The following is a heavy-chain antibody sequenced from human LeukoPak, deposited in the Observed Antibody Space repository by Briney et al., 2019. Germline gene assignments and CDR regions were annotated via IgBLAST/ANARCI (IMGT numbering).Heavy chain of an antibody. CDR2: IIPIFGTA. D-gene: IGHD4-17*01. CDR3: AREASYGGYNQCFDY. V-gene: IGHV1-69*13. Sequence: SVKVSCKASGGTFSSYAISWVRQAPGQGLEWMGGIIPIFGTANYAQKFQGRVTITADESTSTAYMELSSLRSKDTAVYYCAREASYGGYNQCFDYWGQGTLVTVSS. J-gene: IGHJ4*02. CDR1: GGTFSSYA.